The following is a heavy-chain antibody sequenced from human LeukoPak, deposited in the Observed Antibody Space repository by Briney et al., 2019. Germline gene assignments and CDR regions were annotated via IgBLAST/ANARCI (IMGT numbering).Heavy chain of an antibody. CDR2: ISSSGSTI. V-gene: IGHV3-48*03. Sequence: RGSLRLACAASGFTFSSYEMNWVRQAPGKGLEWVSYISSSGSTIYYADSVKGRFTISRDNAKNSLYLQMNSLRAEDTAVYYCAELGITMIGGVWGKGTTVTISS. CDR3: AELGITMIGGV. D-gene: IGHD3-10*02. CDR1: GFTFSSYE. J-gene: IGHJ6*03.